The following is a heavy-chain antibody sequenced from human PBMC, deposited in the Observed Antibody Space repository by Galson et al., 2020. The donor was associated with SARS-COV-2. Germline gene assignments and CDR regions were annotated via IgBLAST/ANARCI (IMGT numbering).Heavy chain of an antibody. D-gene: IGHD4-17*01. J-gene: IGHJ3*02. CDR2: IKQDGSEK. Sequence: GESLKISCAASGFTFSSYWMSWVRQAPGKGLEWVANIKQDGSEKYYVDSVKGRFTIYRDNAKNSLYLQMNSLRAEDTAVYYCARDSDVPDYGDAFDIWGQGTMVTVSS. CDR1: GFTFSSYW. CDR3: ARDSDVPDYGDAFDI. V-gene: IGHV3-7*03.